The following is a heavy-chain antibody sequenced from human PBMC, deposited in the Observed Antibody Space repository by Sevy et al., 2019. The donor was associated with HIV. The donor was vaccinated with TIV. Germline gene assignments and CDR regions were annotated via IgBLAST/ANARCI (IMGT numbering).Heavy chain of an antibody. CDR2: ISYSGST. J-gene: IGHJ6*02. D-gene: IGHD1-1*01. V-gene: IGHV4-59*01. CDR1: GGSISSYY. CDR3: ARGGGRTDWGMDV. Sequence: SETLSLTCTVSGGSISSYYWSWVRQPPGKGLERIGYISYSGSTNDNPCLRSRVTISIDTSKNQFSLRLSSVSAADTAVYYCARGGGRTDWGMDVWGPGTTVTVSS.